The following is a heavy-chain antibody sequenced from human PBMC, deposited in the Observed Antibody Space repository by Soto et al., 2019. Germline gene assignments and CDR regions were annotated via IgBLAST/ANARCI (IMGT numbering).Heavy chain of an antibody. J-gene: IGHJ4*02. Sequence: QVQLVESGGGVVQPGSSLRLSCAVSGFTFRNYGMQWVRQAPGKGLEWVALISYDGSDQYYGESVKGRFTISRDSSKNTLYLDVSSLRLEDTAVYYCAKVGSYGYGSNSDVEYWGQGTMVTVSS. CDR3: AKVGSYGYGSNSDVEY. CDR2: ISYDGSDQ. V-gene: IGHV3-30*18. D-gene: IGHD5-18*01. CDR1: GFTFRNYG.